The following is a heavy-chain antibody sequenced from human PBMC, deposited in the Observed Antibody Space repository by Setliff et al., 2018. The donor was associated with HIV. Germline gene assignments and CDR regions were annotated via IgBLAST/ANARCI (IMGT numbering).Heavy chain of an antibody. D-gene: IGHD1-26*01. CDR3: ARVGRIYYFEH. Sequence: GGSLRLSCAASGFSFSSYSMNWVRQAPGKGLEWIAYINTATVTTTVYYADSVKGRFTVSRYNAKNSLFLDMNSLRDDDSAVYYCARVGRIYYFEHWGQGTVVTVSS. CDR2: INTATVTTT. J-gene: IGHJ4*02. V-gene: IGHV3-48*02. CDR1: GFSFSSYS.